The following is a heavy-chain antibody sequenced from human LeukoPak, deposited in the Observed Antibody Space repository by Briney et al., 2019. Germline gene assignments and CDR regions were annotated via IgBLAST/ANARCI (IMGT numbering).Heavy chain of an antibody. V-gene: IGHV4-34*01. CDR1: GGSFSGYY. Sequence: PSEALSLTCAVYGGSFSGYYWSWIRQPPGKGLEWVGEINHSGSTNYNPSLKSRVTISVDTSKNQFPLKLSSVTAADTAVYYCARGWWFDPWGQGTLVTVSS. CDR2: INHSGST. CDR3: ARGWWFDP. J-gene: IGHJ5*02.